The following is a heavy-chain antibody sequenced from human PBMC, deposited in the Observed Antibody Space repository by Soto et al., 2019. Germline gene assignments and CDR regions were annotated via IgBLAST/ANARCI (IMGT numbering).Heavy chain of an antibody. V-gene: IGHV1-18*01. D-gene: IGHD2-2*02. CDR3: ARTYGNSWYNP. Sequence: GASVKVSCKASGYTFTSYGITWVRQAPGQGLEWMGWISTYNGNTNYAQNLQGRVTMTTDTFTNTAYMELRSLRSDDTAVYYCARTYGNSWYNPWGQGTLVTVSS. CDR2: ISTYNGNT. CDR1: GYTFTSYG. J-gene: IGHJ5*02.